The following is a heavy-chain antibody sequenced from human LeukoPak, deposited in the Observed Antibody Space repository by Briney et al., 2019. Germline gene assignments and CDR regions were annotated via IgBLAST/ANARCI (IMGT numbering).Heavy chain of an antibody. Sequence: GGSLRLSCAASGFTFTNYAIHWVRQAPGKGLEWVSVISFTGGNKYYADSVKGRFTISRDNSKSTIFLQMNSLKTEDTAVYYCARPHSDYGGIDYWGQGTLVTVSS. CDR2: ISFTGGNK. CDR1: GFTFTNYA. J-gene: IGHJ4*02. D-gene: IGHD4-17*01. V-gene: IGHV3-30*04. CDR3: ARPHSDYGGIDY.